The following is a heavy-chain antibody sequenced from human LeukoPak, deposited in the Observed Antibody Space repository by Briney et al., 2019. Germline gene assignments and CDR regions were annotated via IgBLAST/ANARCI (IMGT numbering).Heavy chain of an antibody. D-gene: IGHD3-10*01. Sequence: GGSLRLSCAASGFTFSNAWMSWVRQAPGKGLEWVGRIKSKTDGGTTDYAAPVKGRFTISRDDSKNTLYQQMNSLKTEDTAVYYCTTAHVLLWFGELLSGYYYGMDVWGQGTTVTVSS. J-gene: IGHJ6*02. CDR3: TTAHVLLWFGELLSGYYYGMDV. CDR1: GFTFSNAW. CDR2: IKSKTDGGTT. V-gene: IGHV3-15*01.